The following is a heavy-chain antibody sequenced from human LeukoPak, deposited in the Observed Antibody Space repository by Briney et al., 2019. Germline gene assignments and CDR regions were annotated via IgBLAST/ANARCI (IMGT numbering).Heavy chain of an antibody. CDR2: IYTSGST. CDR1: GGSFSIYY. Sequence: SETLSLTCTVSGGSFSIYYWTWIRQPAGKGLEWIGRIYTSGSTNYNPSLKSRVTMSVDTSKNQFSLKLSSVTAADTAVYYCARGEAPYYDFWSGYYTYGYYFDYWGQGTLVTVSS. CDR3: ARGEAPYYDFWSGYYTYGYYFDY. V-gene: IGHV4-4*07. J-gene: IGHJ4*02. D-gene: IGHD3-3*01.